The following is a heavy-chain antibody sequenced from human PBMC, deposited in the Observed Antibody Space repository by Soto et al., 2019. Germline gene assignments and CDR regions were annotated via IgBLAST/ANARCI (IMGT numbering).Heavy chain of an antibody. D-gene: IGHD2-21*01. Sequence: QITLKESGPTLVKPTQTLTLTCTFSVFSLSTSGVGVGWIRQPPGKALEWLALIYWDDDKRYSPSLKSRLTITKDTSKNQVVLTRTNMDPVDTATYYCAHKGISHDAFDIWGQGTMVTVSS. V-gene: IGHV2-5*02. CDR2: IYWDDDK. CDR1: VFSLSTSGVG. CDR3: AHKGISHDAFDI. J-gene: IGHJ3*02.